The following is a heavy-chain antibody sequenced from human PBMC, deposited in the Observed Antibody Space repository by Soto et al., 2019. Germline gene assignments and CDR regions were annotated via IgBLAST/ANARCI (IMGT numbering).Heavy chain of an antibody. CDR3: ARDREAGYNFYYGMDV. D-gene: IGHD6-19*01. Sequence: ETLSLTCSVSGADINTYSWTWIRQPAGKGLEWIGRIYTSASINYNPSLKGRVTLSVDTSTNQVSLRLASVTAADTAIYYCARDREAGYNFYYGMDVWGQGTTVTVSS. CDR1: GADINTYS. V-gene: IGHV4-4*07. J-gene: IGHJ6*02. CDR2: IYTSASI.